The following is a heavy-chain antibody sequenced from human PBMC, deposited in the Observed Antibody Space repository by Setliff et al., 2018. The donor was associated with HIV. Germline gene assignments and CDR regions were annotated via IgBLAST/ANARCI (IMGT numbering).Heavy chain of an antibody. CDR1: GYTFSNYF. D-gene: IGHD3-16*01. Sequence: ASVKVSCKASGYTFSNYFLHWVRQAPGQGLEWMGIINPSGGSTSYAQKFQGRVTMTRDTSTSTAYMELRSLRSDDTAVYYCARSFRRMDVWGQGTTVTVSS. V-gene: IGHV1-46*01. CDR2: INPSGGST. CDR3: ARSFRRMDV. J-gene: IGHJ6*02.